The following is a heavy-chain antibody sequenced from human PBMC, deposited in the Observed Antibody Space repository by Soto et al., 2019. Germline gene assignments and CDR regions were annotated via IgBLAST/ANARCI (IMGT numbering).Heavy chain of an antibody. D-gene: IGHD3-9*01. CDR3: AISSDVLRYFDWLLSDRYMDV. J-gene: IGHJ6*03. V-gene: IGHV3-23*01. CDR1: GFTFSSYA. Sequence: PGGSLRLSCAASGFTFSSYAMSWVRQAPGKGLEWVSAISGSGGSTYYADSVKGRFTISRDNSKNTLYLQMNSLRAEDTAVYYCAISSDVLRYFDWLLSDRYMDVWGKGTTVTVSS. CDR2: ISGSGGST.